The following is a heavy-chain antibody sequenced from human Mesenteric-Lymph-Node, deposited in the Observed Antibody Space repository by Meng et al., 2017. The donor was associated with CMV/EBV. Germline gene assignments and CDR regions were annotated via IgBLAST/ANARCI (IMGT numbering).Heavy chain of an antibody. J-gene: IGHJ5*02. CDR2: ITSSSNHI. V-gene: IGHV3-21*01. CDR1: FTFSSYS. CDR3: AKPPYDFWSGPGGWFDP. Sequence: FTFSSYSMNWVRQAPGKGLEWISSITSSSNHIYYADSVKGRFTISRDNSKTTVYLQMNSLRAEDTAVYYCAKPPYDFWSGPGGWFDPWGQGTLVTVSS. D-gene: IGHD3-3*01.